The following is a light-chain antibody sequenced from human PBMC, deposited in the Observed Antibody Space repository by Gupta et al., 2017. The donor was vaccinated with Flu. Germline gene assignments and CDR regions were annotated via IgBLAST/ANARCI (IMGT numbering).Light chain of an antibody. CDR1: SLRSYY. V-gene: IGLV3-19*01. CDR3: NSRDSSGNHLLV. CDR2: GKN. Sequence: SSELTQDPAVSVAVGQTVRITCQGDSLRSYYASWYQQKPGQAPVLVIYGKNNRPSGIPDRFSGSSSGNTASLTITGAQAEDEADYYCNSRDSSGNHLLVFGGGTKLTVL. J-gene: IGLJ3*02.